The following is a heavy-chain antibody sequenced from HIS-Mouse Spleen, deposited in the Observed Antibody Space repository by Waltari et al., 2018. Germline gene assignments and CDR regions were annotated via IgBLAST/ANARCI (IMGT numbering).Heavy chain of an antibody. CDR1: GYTFTGYY. V-gene: IGHV1-2*02. D-gene: IGHD3-16*01. Sequence: QVQLVQSGAEVKKPGASVKVSCKASGYTFTGYYMHWVRQAPGQGLEWMGWINPNSGGTNYAQKFQGRVTMTRDTSISTAYMELSRLRSDDTAVYYCARDLPWGGPTYYYYGMDVWGQGTTVTVSS. CDR2: INPNSGGT. J-gene: IGHJ6*02. CDR3: ARDLPWGGPTYYYYGMDV.